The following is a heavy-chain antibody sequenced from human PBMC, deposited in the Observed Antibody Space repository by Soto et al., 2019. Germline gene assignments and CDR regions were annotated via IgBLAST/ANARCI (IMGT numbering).Heavy chain of an antibody. J-gene: IGHJ4*02. Sequence: QVQLVQSGAEVKKPGDSVKLSCKASGYSFTTYAMTWVRQAPGQGLEWLGWISGYNVNTNYAQKVQSRVIMDTDTSTNTAYMELGRLRSDDTAVYYCVRDGRVRCHTYVADDWVQGTLVSVSS. CDR3: VRDGRVRCHTYVADD. D-gene: IGHD5-18*01. V-gene: IGHV1-18*01. CDR2: ISGYNVNT. CDR1: GYSFTTYA.